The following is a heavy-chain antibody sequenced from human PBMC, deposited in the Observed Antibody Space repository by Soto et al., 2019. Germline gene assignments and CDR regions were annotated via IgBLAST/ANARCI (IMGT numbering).Heavy chain of an antibody. CDR3: AREINNYDSSGYYPPRMDV. D-gene: IGHD3-22*01. CDR2: IIPMYDTT. CDR1: GGTFSSYG. Sequence: QVQLVQSGAEVKKPGSSVKVSCKASGGTFSSYGISWVRQAPGQGLEWMGGIIPMYDTTNYAQKFRGRVTITADESTSTAYMALSSLRSEDTAVYYCAREINNYDSSGYYPPRMDVWGQGTTVTVSS. J-gene: IGHJ6*02. V-gene: IGHV1-69*12.